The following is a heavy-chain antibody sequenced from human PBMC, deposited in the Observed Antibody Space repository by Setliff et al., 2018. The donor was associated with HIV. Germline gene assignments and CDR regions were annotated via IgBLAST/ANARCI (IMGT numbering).Heavy chain of an antibody. CDR1: GLTFSRYG. V-gene: IGHV3-30*02. CDR2: IQYDESNK. J-gene: IGHJ6*03. D-gene: IGHD1-20*01. CDR3: AKSFNSGPTNWNIDV. Sequence: LRLSCAVSGLTFSRYGFHWVRQVPGKGLAWVTFIQYDESNKYYGDSVRGRFTISRDNSKNTLYLQMNSLRSEDTAVYFCAKSFNSGPTNWNIDVWGTGTTVTVSS.